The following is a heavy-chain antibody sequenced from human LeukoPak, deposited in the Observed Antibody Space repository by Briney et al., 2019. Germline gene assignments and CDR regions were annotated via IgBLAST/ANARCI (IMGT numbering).Heavy chain of an antibody. CDR1: GFTFSSYA. D-gene: IGHD1-7*01. CDR3: AAGELPWYFDY. V-gene: IGHV3-23*01. J-gene: IGHJ4*02. CDR2: ISGSSDST. Sequence: AGGSLRLSCAASGFTFSSYAMSWVRQAPGKGLGWVSGISGSSDSTYYADSVKGRFTISRDNSKNTLYLQMNSLRAEDTAVYYCAAGELPWYFDYWGQGTLVTVSS.